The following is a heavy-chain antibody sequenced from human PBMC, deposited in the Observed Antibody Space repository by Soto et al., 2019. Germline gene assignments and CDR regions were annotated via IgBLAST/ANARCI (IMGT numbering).Heavy chain of an antibody. J-gene: IGHJ4*02. CDR2: ISYDGSNK. V-gene: IGHV3-30-3*01. Sequence: QVQLVESGGGVVQPGRSLRLSCAASGFTFSSYAMHWXXXXXXXXXXXXXVISYDGSNKYYADSVKGRFTISRDNSKTXXXXXXXXXXXXXXXXXXXXXXXXXXXXXXXXHFDYWGQGTLVTVSS. CDR1: GFTFSSYA. CDR3: XXXXXXXXXXXXXHFDY.